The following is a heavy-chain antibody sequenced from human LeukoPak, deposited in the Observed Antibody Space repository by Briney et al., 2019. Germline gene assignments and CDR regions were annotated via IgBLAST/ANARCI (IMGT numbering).Heavy chain of an antibody. CDR2: ISSSSSYI. Sequence: GGSLRLSCAASGFTFSSYSMNWVRQAPGKGLEWVSSISSSSSYIYYADSVKGRFTISRDNAKNSLYLQMNSLRAGDTAVYYCARTVGYYDFWSGAQNPYYFDYWGQGTLVTVSS. CDR3: ARTVGYYDFWSGAQNPYYFDY. D-gene: IGHD3-3*01. V-gene: IGHV3-21*01. J-gene: IGHJ4*02. CDR1: GFTFSSYS.